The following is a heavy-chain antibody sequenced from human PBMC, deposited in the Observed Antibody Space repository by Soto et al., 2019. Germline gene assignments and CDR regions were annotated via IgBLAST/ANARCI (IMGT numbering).Heavy chain of an antibody. V-gene: IGHV4-61*01. CDR1: CASVNNGSYY. CDR3: ARNSRGYIVGYYLDS. CDR2: IYYSGTT. D-gene: IGHD5-18*01. Sequence: PSETLSATFPVSCASVNNGSYYWSWIRQSPVKGLEWIGYIYYSGTTTYNPSLKGRFTISVDTSKNQLFLKVKSVTAADMAVYDCARNSRGYIVGYYLDSWGHGTQVTVSS. J-gene: IGHJ4*01.